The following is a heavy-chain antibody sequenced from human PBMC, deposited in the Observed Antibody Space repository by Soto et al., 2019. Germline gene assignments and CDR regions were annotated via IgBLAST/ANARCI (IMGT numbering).Heavy chain of an antibody. V-gene: IGHV4-30-4*01. CDR1: GGSINSVDYY. CDR3: ARGPTTDKVDV. J-gene: IGHJ4*02. D-gene: IGHD4-17*01. CDR2: IYDSGKT. Sequence: SETLSLTCTVSGGSINSVDYYWSWIRQPPGKGLEWIGHIYDSGKTYSNPSLKSQVTISVDTSKSQFSLKLTSVTAADTAVYYCARGPTTDKVDVWGQGTLVTVSS.